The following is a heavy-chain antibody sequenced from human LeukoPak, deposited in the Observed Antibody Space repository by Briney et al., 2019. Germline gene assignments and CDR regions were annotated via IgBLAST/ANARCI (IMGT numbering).Heavy chain of an antibody. D-gene: IGHD4-11*01. CDR2: IYYSGST. CDR1: GGSISSYY. CDR3: ASQSDYSIGYYFDY. J-gene: IGHJ4*02. Sequence: PSETLSLTCTVSGGSISSYYWSWIRQPPGKGLEWIGYIYYSGSTNYNPSLKSRVTMSVDTSKNQFSLKLSSVTAADTAVYYCASQSDYSIGYYFDYWGQGTLVTVSS. V-gene: IGHV4-59*12.